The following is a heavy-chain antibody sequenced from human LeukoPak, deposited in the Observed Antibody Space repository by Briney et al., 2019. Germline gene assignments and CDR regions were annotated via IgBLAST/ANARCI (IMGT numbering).Heavy chain of an antibody. CDR3: ARDEENDYGDFPFDY. CDR1: GFTFSSYG. CDR2: IWYDGSNK. Sequence: GGSLRLSCAASGFTFSSYGMHWVRQAPGKGLEWVAVIWYDGSNKYYADSVKGRFTISRDNSKNTLYLQMNSLRAEDTAVYYCARDEENDYGDFPFDYWGQGTLVTVSS. V-gene: IGHV3-33*01. J-gene: IGHJ4*02. D-gene: IGHD4-17*01.